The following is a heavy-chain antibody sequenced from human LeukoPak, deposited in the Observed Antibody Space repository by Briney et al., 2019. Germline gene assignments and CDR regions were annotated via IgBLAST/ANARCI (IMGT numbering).Heavy chain of an antibody. CDR2: TSGHNGNT. Sequence: ASVKVSCKTSGYTFTTYGFSWVRQAPGQGPEWMGWTSGHNGNTKYAQKFQDRVIMTTDTSTSTVSMELRSLRSDDTAVYYCAREDCVSGVCYLGDYWGQGTLVTVFS. CDR3: AREDCVSGVCYLGDY. CDR1: GYTFTTYG. D-gene: IGHD2-8*02. J-gene: IGHJ4*02. V-gene: IGHV1-18*01.